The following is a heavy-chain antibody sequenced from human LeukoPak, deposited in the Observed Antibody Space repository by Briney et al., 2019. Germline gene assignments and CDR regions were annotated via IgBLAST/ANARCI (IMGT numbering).Heavy chain of an antibody. CDR1: EFTFSNYW. V-gene: IGHV3-7*01. D-gene: IGHD2-15*01. Sequence: GGSLRLSCTASEFTFSNYWMSWVRQAPGKGLEWVANIREDGGEKYYVDSVKGRFTISRDNAKNSLYLQMNSLRAVDTAVYYCAKDWRRILYFWGQGTLVTVSS. J-gene: IGHJ4*02. CDR3: AKDWRRILYF. CDR2: IREDGGEK.